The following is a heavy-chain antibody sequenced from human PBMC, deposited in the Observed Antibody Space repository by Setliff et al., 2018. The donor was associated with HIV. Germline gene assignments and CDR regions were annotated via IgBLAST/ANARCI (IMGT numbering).Heavy chain of an antibody. J-gene: IGHJ5*02. D-gene: IGHD3-10*01. Sequence: SQTLSLTCALSGDSVSSNTAAWNWVRQSPSRGLEWLGRTYYRSKWYNDYAVSVKGRITINPDTSKNQFSLQLNSVTPEDTAVYYCETDDYYGSGTHWRGVPWGQGTLVTVSS. CDR1: GDSVSSNTAA. V-gene: IGHV6-1*01. CDR2: TYYRSKWYN. CDR3: ETDDYYGSGTHWRGVP.